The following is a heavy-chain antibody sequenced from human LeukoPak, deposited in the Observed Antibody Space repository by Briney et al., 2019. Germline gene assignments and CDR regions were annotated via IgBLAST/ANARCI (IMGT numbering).Heavy chain of an antibody. D-gene: IGHD3-3*01. CDR2: IRYDGSNK. V-gene: IGHV3-30*02. Sequence: GGSLRLSCAASGFTFSNYWMNWVRQAPGKGLEWVAFIRYDGSNKYYADSVKGRFTISRDNSKNTLYLQMNSLRAEDTAVYYCAKDRPGGYDFWSGYYAHYYYYMDVWGKGTTVTVSS. J-gene: IGHJ6*03. CDR3: AKDRPGGYDFWSGYYAHYYYYMDV. CDR1: GFTFSNYW.